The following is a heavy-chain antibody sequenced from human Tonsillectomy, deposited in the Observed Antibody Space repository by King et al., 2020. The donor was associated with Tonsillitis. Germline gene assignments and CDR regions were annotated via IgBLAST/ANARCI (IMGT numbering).Heavy chain of an antibody. CDR3: ARALLLRGYPRDAFDI. J-gene: IGHJ3*02. CDR2: ISVYNGNT. CDR1: GYTFTNYG. V-gene: IGHV1-18*01. Sequence: VQLVESGAEVKKPGASVNVSCTASGYTFTNYGISWVRQAPGQGLEWMGWISVYNGNTNYAQKLQGRVTMTTDTSTSTGYMELRSLRSDDRAVYYCARALLLRGYPRDAFDIWGQGTMVTVSS. D-gene: IGHD3-3*01.